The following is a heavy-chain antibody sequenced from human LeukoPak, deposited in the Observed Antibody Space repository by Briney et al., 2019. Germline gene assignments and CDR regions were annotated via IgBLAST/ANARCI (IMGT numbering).Heavy chain of an antibody. V-gene: IGHV1-46*01. Sequence: ASVKVSCKASGGTFSSYAMHWVRQAPGQGLEWMGIINPSGGSTSYAQKFQGRVTMTRDTSTSTVYMELSSLRSEDTAVYYCARSLAYYSNYQYYFDYWGQGTLVTVSS. D-gene: IGHD4-11*01. CDR3: ARSLAYYSNYQYYFDY. CDR2: INPSGGST. J-gene: IGHJ4*02. CDR1: GGTFSSYA.